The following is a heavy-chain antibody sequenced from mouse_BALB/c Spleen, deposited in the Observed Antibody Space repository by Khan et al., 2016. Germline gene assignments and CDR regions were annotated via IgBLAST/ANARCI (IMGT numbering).Heavy chain of an antibody. CDR3: TRLGWKDY. V-gene: IGHV1-80*01. CDR2: IYPGDGDI. Sequence: QVQLQQSGAELVRPGSSVKIPCKASGYAFSSYWMNWVKQRPGQGLEWIGQIYPGDGDINYNGKFKGKATLTADKSSSTAYMQLSSLTSEDSAVYFCTRLGWKDYWGQGTTLTVSS. D-gene: IGHD3-1*01. CDR1: GYAFSSYW. J-gene: IGHJ2*01.